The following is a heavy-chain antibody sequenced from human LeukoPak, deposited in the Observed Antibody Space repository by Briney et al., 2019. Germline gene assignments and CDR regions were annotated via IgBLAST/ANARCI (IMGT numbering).Heavy chain of an antibody. V-gene: IGHV3-30*02. D-gene: IGHD2-2*01. CDR2: TRYDGNNK. J-gene: IGHJ4*02. Sequence: GGSLRLSCAASGFTFSNYGMHWVRQTPGKGLEWVAFTRYDGNNKYYADSVKGRFTISRDNSKNTLYLQMNSLRADDTAVYYCARHDSQLLWLFDYWGQGTLVTVSS. CDR3: ARHDSQLLWLFDY. CDR1: GFTFSNYG.